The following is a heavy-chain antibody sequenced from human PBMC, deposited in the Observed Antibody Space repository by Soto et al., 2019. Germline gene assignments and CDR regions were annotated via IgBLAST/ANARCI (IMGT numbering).Heavy chain of an antibody. CDR1: GFTFSSYD. CDR3: ARGHRYYDILTGYYPDHYYGMDV. V-gene: IGHV3-13*04. Sequence: EVQLVESGGGLVQPGGSLRLSCAASGFTFSSYDMHWVRQATGKGLEWVSAIGTAGDTYYPGSVKGRFTISRENAKNSLYLQMNSLRAGDTAVYYCARGHRYYDILTGYYPDHYYGMDVWGQGTTVTVSS. CDR2: IGTAGDT. J-gene: IGHJ6*02. D-gene: IGHD3-9*01.